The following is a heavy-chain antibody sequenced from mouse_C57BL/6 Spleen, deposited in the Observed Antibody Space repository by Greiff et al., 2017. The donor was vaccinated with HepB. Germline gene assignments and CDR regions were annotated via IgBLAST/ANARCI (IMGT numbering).Heavy chain of an antibody. CDR1: GYTFTSYW. CDR2: IDPSDSYT. V-gene: IGHV1-50*01. D-gene: IGHD2-13*01. CDR3: ARGDHPSYAMDY. J-gene: IGHJ4*01. Sequence: VQLQQPGAELVKPGASVKLSCKASGYTFTSYWMQWVKQRPGQGLEWIGEIDPSDSYTNYNQKFKGKATLTVDTSSSTAYMQLSSLTSEDSAVYYCARGDHPSYAMDYWGQGTSVTVSS.